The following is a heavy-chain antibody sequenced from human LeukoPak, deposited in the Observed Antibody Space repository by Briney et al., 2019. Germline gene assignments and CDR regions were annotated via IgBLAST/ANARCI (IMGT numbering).Heavy chain of an antibody. D-gene: IGHD3-3*01. J-gene: IGHJ4*02. CDR3: ARGVLRFLEWLPTLDY. Sequence: SETLSLTCTVSGGSISSGSYNWRWIRRPAGKGLEWIGRIYTSGSTNYNPSLKSRVTISVDTSKNQFSLKLSSVTAADTAVYYCARGVLRFLEWLPTLDYWGQGTLVTVSS. CDR2: IYTSGST. V-gene: IGHV4-61*02. CDR1: GGSISSGSYN.